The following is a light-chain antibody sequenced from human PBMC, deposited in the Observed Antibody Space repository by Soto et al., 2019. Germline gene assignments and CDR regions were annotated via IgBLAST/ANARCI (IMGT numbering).Light chain of an antibody. Sequence: QSALTQPASVSGSSGQSITISCTGTSSDVGGYNYVSWYQQHSGKAPKLMIYDVSYQPSGVSNRFSGSKSGNTASLTISGLQAEDEDDYYCSSYTSSSTLYVFGTGTKLTVL. J-gene: IGLJ1*01. CDR3: SSYTSSSTLYV. CDR1: SSDVGGYNY. CDR2: DVS. V-gene: IGLV2-14*01.